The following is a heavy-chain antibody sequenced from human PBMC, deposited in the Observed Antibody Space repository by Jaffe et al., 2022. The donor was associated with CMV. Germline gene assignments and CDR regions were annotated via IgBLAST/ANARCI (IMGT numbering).Heavy chain of an antibody. J-gene: IGHJ4*02. V-gene: IGHV1-46*01. CDR1: GYTFTSYY. CDR2: INPSGGST. D-gene: IGHD6-19*01. Sequence: QVQLVQSGAEVKKPGASVKVSCKASGYTFTSYYMHWVRQAPGQGLEWMGIINPSGGSTSYAQKFQGRVTMTRDTSTSTVYMELSSLRSEDTAVYYCARDPGPPPGIAVAGYLFDYWGQGTLVTVSS. CDR3: ARDPGPPPGIAVAGYLFDY.